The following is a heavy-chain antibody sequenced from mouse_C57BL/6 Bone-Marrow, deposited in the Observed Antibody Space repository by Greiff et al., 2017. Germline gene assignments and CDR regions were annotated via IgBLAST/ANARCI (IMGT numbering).Heavy chain of an antibody. D-gene: IGHD2-4*01. CDR3: EREGGIRRAMEY. V-gene: IGHV1-75*01. CDR1: GYTFTDYY. Sequence: VKLVESGPELVKPGASVKISCKASGYTFTDYYINWVKQRPGQGLEWIGWIFPGSGSTYNNEKCKGKSTLTVDKSSSTAYMLRSSLTSEDSAVYFGEREGGIRRAMEYWGQGTSVTVSS. CDR2: IFPGSGST. J-gene: IGHJ4*01.